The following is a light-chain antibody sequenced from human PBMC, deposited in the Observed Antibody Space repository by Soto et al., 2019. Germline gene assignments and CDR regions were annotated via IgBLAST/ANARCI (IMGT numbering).Light chain of an antibody. CDR2: GAS. V-gene: IGKV3-20*01. Sequence: EIVLTQSPGTLSLSPGERATLSCRASQSVSSSYLAWYQQKPGQAPRLLIYGASSRATGIPDRFSGSGSGKDFTLTISRLEPEDFAVYYCQQYGSSPPLYTFGQGTKREIK. CDR3: QQYGSSPPLYT. CDR1: QSVSSSY. J-gene: IGKJ2*01.